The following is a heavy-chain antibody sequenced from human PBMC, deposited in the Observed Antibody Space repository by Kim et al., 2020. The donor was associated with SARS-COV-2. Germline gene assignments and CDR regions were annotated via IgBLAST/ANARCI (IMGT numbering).Heavy chain of an antibody. CDR1: GFTFSSYG. CDR2: ISYDGSNK. V-gene: IGHV3-30*18. CDR3: AKLIVYSGYGDGAFDI. D-gene: IGHD5-12*01. Sequence: GGSLRLSCAASGFTFSSYGMHWVRQAPGKGLEWVAVISYDGSNKYYADSVKGRFTISRDNSKNTLYLQMNSLRAEDTAVYYCAKLIVYSGYGDGAFDIWGQGTMVTVSS. J-gene: IGHJ3*02.